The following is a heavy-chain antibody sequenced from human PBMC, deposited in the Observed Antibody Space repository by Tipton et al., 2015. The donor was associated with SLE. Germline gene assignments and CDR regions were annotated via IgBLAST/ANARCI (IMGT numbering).Heavy chain of an antibody. D-gene: IGHD2-8*02. CDR3: ARGSCSGGVCYIDY. CDR1: GDSFSNHF. Sequence: TLSLTCTVSGDSFSNHFWSWIRQPPGKGLEWIGYMYRSGTTNYNPSLKSRVTISVDTSKNQFSLKLSSVTAADTAVYYCARGSCSGGVCYIDYWGQGTLVTVSS. CDR2: MYRSGTT. V-gene: IGHV4-59*11. J-gene: IGHJ4*02.